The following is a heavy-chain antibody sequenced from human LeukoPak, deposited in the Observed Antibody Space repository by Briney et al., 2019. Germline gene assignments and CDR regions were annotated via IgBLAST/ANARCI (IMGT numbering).Heavy chain of an antibody. CDR2: IIPILGIA. CDR1: GGTFSSYA. J-gene: IGHJ5*02. V-gene: IGHV1-69*04. Sequence: GASVKVSCKASGGTFSSYAISWVRQAPGQGLEWMGRIIPILGIANYAQKFQGRVTITGDKSTSKAYMEMSSLRSEDTAVYYCATAGTLNYDFWSGYYGTNNWFDPWGQGTLVTVSS. D-gene: IGHD3-3*01. CDR3: ATAGTLNYDFWSGYYGTNNWFDP.